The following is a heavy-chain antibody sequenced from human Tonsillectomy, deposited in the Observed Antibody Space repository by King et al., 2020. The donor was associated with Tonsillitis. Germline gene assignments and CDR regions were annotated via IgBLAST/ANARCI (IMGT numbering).Heavy chain of an antibody. CDR3: ARSAAAWKDLLALRWLDP. D-gene: IGHD1-1*01. CDR1: GYTFSNYD. Sequence: QLVQSGAEVKKPGASVKISCEASGYTFSNYDISWVRQATGQGLEWMGWVNPKSGNADYAQKFQGRVTMTSDTSTSTAYMELRSLRSDDTAVYYCARSAAAWKDLLALRWLDPWGQGTLVIVSS. J-gene: IGHJ5*02. V-gene: IGHV1-8*02. CDR2: VNPKSGNA.